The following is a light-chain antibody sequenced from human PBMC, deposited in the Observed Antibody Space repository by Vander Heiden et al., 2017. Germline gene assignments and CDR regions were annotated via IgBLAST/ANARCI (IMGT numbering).Light chain of an antibody. CDR1: QATSNY. J-gene: IGKJ1*01. CDR3: QKYNRAPWT. Sequence: DCQMTQSPSSLSASVGDRVTITCRASQATSNYLAWYQQKPGKVPKLLIYAASILQSGVPSRFSGSGSETDFTLTISSLQPEDVATYYCQKYNRAPWTFGQGTKVEI. CDR2: AAS. V-gene: IGKV1-27*01.